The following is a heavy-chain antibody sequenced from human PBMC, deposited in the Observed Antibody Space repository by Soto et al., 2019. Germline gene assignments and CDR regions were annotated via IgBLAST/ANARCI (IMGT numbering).Heavy chain of an antibody. V-gene: IGHV1-46*01. CDR3: ARDVYYGLGRRYGMDV. J-gene: IGHJ6*02. Sequence: ASVKVSCKASGYTFTSYYMHWVRPAPGQGLEWMGIINPSGGSTSYAQKFQGRVTMTRDTSTSTVYMELSSLRSEDTAVYYCARDVYYGLGRRYGMDVWGQGTTVTVSS. CDR2: INPSGGST. D-gene: IGHD3-10*01. CDR1: GYTFTSYY.